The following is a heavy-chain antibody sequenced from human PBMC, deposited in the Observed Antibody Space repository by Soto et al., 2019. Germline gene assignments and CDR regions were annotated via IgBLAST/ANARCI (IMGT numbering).Heavy chain of an antibody. J-gene: IGHJ6*02. CDR2: ISGSGGST. CDR1: GFTFSSYA. CDR3: AKDYYGSGSYYNGLNGLYYYYYGMDV. D-gene: IGHD3-10*01. V-gene: IGHV3-23*01. Sequence: GGSLRLSCAASGFTFSSYAMSWVRQAPGKGLEWVSAISGSGGSTYYADSVKGRFTISRDNSKNTLYLQMNSLRAEDTAVYYCAKDYYGSGSYYNGLNGLYYYYYGMDVWGQGTTVTVSS.